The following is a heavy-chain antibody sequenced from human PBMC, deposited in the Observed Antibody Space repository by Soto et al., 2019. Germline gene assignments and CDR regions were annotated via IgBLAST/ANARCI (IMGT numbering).Heavy chain of an antibody. CDR1: GGTFSSYA. D-gene: IGHD3-10*01. V-gene: IGHV1-69*06. J-gene: IGHJ6*04. Sequence: QVQLVQSGAEVKKPGSSVKVSCKASGGTFSSYAISWVRQAPGQGLEWMGGIIPIFDTPNYAQKFQGRLTITADKSTSTAYMELSGLRSEDTAVYYCARARLWFGELLSNCYPYYGMDVWGEGTTVTVSS. CDR3: ARARLWFGELLSNCYPYYGMDV. CDR2: IIPIFDTP.